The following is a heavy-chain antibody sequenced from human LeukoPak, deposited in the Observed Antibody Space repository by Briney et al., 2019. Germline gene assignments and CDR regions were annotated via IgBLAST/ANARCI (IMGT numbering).Heavy chain of an antibody. Sequence: PGGSLRLPCAASGFTFDSYEMNWVRQAPGKGLEWVSYISSSGSTIYYADSVKGRFTISRDNAKNSLYLQMNSLRAEDTAVYCCAREMAAAGDYWGQGALVTVSS. CDR3: AREMAAAGDY. D-gene: IGHD6-13*01. J-gene: IGHJ4*02. CDR1: GFTFDSYE. CDR2: ISSSGSTI. V-gene: IGHV3-48*03.